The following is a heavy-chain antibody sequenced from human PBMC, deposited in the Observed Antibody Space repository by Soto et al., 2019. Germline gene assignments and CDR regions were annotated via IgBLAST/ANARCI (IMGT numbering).Heavy chain of an antibody. D-gene: IGHD2-8*01. Sequence: PSETLSLTCTVSGGSISSSSYYWGWIRQSPGKGLEWIGSIYYSGSTYYNPSLKSRVTISVDTSKNQFSLKLSSVTAADTAVYYCARPDIVLMVYGPFDYWGQGTLVTVSS. CDR3: ARPDIVLMVYGPFDY. V-gene: IGHV4-39*01. CDR1: GGSISSSSYY. J-gene: IGHJ4*02. CDR2: IYYSGST.